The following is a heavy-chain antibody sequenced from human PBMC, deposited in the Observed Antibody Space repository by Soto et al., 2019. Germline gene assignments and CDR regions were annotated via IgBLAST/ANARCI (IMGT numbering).Heavy chain of an antibody. D-gene: IGHD3-22*01. J-gene: IGHJ3*02. Sequence: QVQLQESGPGPVKTSQTLSLTCTVSGGSISSGGYHWSWIRQHPGKGLEWIGYIYYSGGTYYNPSLKSRVTISVDTSKNQFSLKVRSVTAANTAVYYCARAHYYDSSDAFDIWGQGTKVTVSS. CDR3: ARAHYYDSSDAFDI. CDR2: IYYSGGT. V-gene: IGHV4-31*03. CDR1: GGSISSGGYH.